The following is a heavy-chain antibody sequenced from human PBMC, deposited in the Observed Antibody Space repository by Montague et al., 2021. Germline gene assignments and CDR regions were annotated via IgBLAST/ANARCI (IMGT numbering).Heavy chain of an antibody. D-gene: IGHD2-21*01. V-gene: IGHV3-7*01. CDR3: ARDQGQGYCGGDCYVGLDY. J-gene: IGHJ4*02. CDR2: IKQDGSEK. CDR1: GFTFSNYW. Sequence: SLRLSCAASGFTFSNYWMSWVRQAPGKGLEWVANIKQDGSEKHYVDSVKGRFTISRDNAKISLYLQMNSLRAEDTAVYFCARDQGQGYCGGDCYVGLDYWGQGTLVTVSS.